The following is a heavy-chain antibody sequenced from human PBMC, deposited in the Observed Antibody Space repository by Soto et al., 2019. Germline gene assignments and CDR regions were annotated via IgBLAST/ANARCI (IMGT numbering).Heavy chain of an antibody. J-gene: IGHJ6*02. CDR2: VSGRGDGT. Sequence: EIQILESGGDLVRPGGSLRLFCSVSGFSFSEYAMNWVRQAPGKGLEWVSAVSGRGDGTFYADSVKGRFTISRDNSKNTVYMQMNNLRVEDTAVYYWGKDVVEVLTYYGMDVWGPGTTVSVCS. CDR1: GFSFSEYA. V-gene: IGHV3-23*01. CDR3: GKDVVEVLTYYGMDV. D-gene: IGHD2-21*01.